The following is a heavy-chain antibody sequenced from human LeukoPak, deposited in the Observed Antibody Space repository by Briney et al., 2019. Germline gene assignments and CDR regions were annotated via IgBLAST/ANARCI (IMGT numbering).Heavy chain of an antibody. CDR3: ARTYDFGRGPPGDAFDN. Sequence: PGGSLRLSCAASGFTFSSYWMSWVRQAPGKGLEWVVNIKQDGSEKYYVDSVKGRFTISRDNAQESVFLQMNSLRADDTAVYYCARTYDFGRGPPGDAFDNWGPGTLVTVSS. CDR2: IKQDGSEK. J-gene: IGHJ3*02. CDR1: GFTFSSYW. V-gene: IGHV3-7*01. D-gene: IGHD3-3*01.